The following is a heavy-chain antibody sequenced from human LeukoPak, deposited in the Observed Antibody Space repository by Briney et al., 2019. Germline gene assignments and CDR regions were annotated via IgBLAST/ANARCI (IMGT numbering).Heavy chain of an antibody. Sequence: SVKVSCKASGGTFSSYTISWVRQAPGQGLEWMGRIIPILGTANYAQKFQGRVTITTDESTSTAYMELSSLRSEDTAVYYCARAQLWSPWYFDYWGQGTLVTVSS. CDR2: IIPILGTA. D-gene: IGHD5-18*01. CDR1: GGTFSSYT. J-gene: IGHJ4*02. V-gene: IGHV1-69*16. CDR3: ARAQLWSPWYFDY.